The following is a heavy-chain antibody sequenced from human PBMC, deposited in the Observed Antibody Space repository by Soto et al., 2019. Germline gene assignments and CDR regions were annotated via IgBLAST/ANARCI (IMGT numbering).Heavy chain of an antibody. D-gene: IGHD3-9*01. CDR2: ISGSGGST. CDR3: AKAPREGYDILTGYYLTLGYFDY. J-gene: IGHJ4*02. Sequence: EVQLLESGGGLVQPGGSLRLSCAASGFTFSSYAMSWVRQAPGKGLEWVSAISGSGGSTYYADSVKGRFTISRDNSKNTLYLQMNSLRAEDTAVYYCAKAPREGYDILTGYYLTLGYFDYWGQGTLVTVSS. CDR1: GFTFSSYA. V-gene: IGHV3-23*01.